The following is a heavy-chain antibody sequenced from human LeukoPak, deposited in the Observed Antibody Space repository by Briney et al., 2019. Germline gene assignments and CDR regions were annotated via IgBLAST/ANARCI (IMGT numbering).Heavy chain of an antibody. D-gene: IGHD1-1*01. CDR1: GGSFSGYY. CDR2: INHSGST. J-gene: IGHJ4*02. V-gene: IGHV4-34*01. CDR3: ARAKGGSRYRGFDY. Sequence: PSETLSLTCAVYGGSFSGYYWSWIRQPPGKGLEWIGEINHSGSTNYNPSLKSRVTISVDTSKNQFSLKLSSVTAADTAVYYCARAKGGSRYRGFDYWGQGTLVTISS.